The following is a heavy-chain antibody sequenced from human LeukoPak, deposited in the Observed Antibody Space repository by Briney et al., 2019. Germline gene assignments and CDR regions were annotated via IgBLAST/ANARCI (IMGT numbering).Heavy chain of an antibody. CDR3: ARDRILPKYYYDSSGYPRNAFDI. J-gene: IGHJ3*02. V-gene: IGHV4-59*01. Sequence: SETLCLTCTVSGGSISSYYWSWIRQPPGKGLEWIGYIYYSGSTNYNPSLKSRVTISVDTSKNQFSLKLSSVTAADTAVYYCARDRILPKYYYDSSGYPRNAFDIWGQGTMVTVSS. CDR1: GGSISSYY. CDR2: IYYSGST. D-gene: IGHD3-22*01.